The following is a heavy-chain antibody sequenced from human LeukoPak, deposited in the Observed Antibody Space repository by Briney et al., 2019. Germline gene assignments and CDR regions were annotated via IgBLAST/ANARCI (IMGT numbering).Heavy chain of an antibody. J-gene: IGHJ5*02. Sequence: PGGSLRLSCAASGFTFSDAWMSWVRQAPGKGLEWVGRIKSKTDGGTTDYAAPVKGRFTISRDDSKNTLYLQMNSLKTEDTAVYYCTTVPESYGWFDPWGQGTLVTVSS. CDR3: TTVPESYGWFDP. CDR2: IKSKTDGGTT. CDR1: GFTFSDAW. D-gene: IGHD5-18*01. V-gene: IGHV3-15*01.